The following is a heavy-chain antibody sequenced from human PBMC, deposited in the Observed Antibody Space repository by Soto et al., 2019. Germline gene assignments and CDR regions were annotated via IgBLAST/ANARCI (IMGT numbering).Heavy chain of an antibody. CDR3: AKTKGYPGSSGWPAHLYYYGMDV. Sequence: GGSLRLSCAASGFTFSSYGMHWVRQAPGKGLEWVAVISYDGSNKYYADSVKGRFTISRDNSKNTLYLQMNSLRAEDTAVYYCAKTKGYPGSSGWPAHLYYYGMDVWGQGTTVTVSS. J-gene: IGHJ6*02. V-gene: IGHV3-30*18. CDR2: ISYDGSNK. CDR1: GFTFSSYG. D-gene: IGHD6-19*01.